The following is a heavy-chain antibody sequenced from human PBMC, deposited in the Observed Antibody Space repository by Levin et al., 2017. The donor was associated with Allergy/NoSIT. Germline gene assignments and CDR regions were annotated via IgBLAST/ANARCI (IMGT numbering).Heavy chain of an antibody. CDR3: ARSRSSSSFYDY. D-gene: IGHD6-6*01. V-gene: IGHV3-11*01. Sequence: LSLTCAASGFTFSDYYMSWIRQAPGKGLEWVSYISSSGSTIYYADSVKGRFTISRDNAKNSLYLQMNSLRAEDTAVYYCARSRSSSSFYDYWGQGTLVTVSS. CDR1: GFTFSDYY. J-gene: IGHJ4*02. CDR2: ISSSGSTI.